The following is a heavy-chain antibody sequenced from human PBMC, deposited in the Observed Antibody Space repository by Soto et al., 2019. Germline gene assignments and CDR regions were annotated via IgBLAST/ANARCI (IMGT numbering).Heavy chain of an antibody. CDR1: GGSISTYY. J-gene: IGHJ4*01. V-gene: IGHV4-59*01. D-gene: IGHD4-17*01. CDR3: ARYGDYGRDYFDY. CDR2: IFYSGST. Sequence: ASETLSLTCTVSGGSISTYYWSWIRQPPGKGLEWIGYIFYSGSTNYNPSLKSRVTISVDTSQNQFSLKLTSVTAADTAVYYCARYGDYGRDYFDYWGHGTLVTVSS.